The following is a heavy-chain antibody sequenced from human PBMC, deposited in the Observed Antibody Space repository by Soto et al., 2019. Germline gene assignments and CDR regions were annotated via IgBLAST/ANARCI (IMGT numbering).Heavy chain of an antibody. V-gene: IGHV4-34*01. D-gene: IGHD5-18*01. CDR1: GGSFSGYY. CDR3: ARSRARYSYYGMDV. J-gene: IGHJ6*02. CDR2: INHSGST. Sequence: PETLSLTCAVYGGSFSGYYWSWIRQPPGKGLEWIGEINHSGSTNYNPSLKSRVTISVDTSKNQFSLKLSSVTAADTAVYYCARSRARYSYYGMDVWGQGTTVTVSS.